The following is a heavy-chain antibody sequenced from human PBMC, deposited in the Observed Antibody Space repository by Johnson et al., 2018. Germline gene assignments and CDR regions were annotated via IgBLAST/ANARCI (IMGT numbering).Heavy chain of an antibody. D-gene: IGHD6-19*01. V-gene: IGHV3-33*06. Sequence: VQLVESGGGVVQPGRSLRLSCAASGFLFWNSGMHWGRQAPGKGLEWVAVIWHDGSNKYYGDSVKGRFTISRDNSKNTLYLEMNSLRGEDTAVYYCAKGVAGTEGLDYWGQGTLVTVSS. CDR3: AKGVAGTEGLDY. CDR2: IWHDGSNK. CDR1: GFLFWNSG. J-gene: IGHJ4*02.